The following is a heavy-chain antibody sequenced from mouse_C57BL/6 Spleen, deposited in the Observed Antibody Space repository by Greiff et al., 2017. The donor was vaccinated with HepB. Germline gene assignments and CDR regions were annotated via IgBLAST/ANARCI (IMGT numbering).Heavy chain of an antibody. D-gene: IGHD1-1*01. CDR3: ARGRNYVWYFDV. CDR2: ISYDGSN. V-gene: IGHV3-6*01. J-gene: IGHJ1*03. Sequence: EVKLVESGPGLVKPSQSLSLTCSVTGYSITSGYYWNWIRQFPGNKLEWMGYISYDGSNNYNPSLKNRISITRDTSKNQFFLKLNSVTTEDTATYYCARGRNYVWYFDVWGTGTTVTVSS. CDR1: GYSITSGYY.